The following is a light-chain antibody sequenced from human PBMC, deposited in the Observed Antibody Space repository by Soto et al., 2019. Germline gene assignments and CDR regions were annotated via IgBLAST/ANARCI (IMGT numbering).Light chain of an antibody. CDR3: QQYGSSPPYT. J-gene: IGKJ2*01. CDR2: GAS. V-gene: IGKV3-20*01. CDR1: QSVSSSY. Sequence: EIVLTQSPGTLSLSPGERGTLSCRASQSVSSSYLAWYQQKPGQAPRLLIYGASSRATGIPDRFSGSGSGTDFPLTISRLAPEDFAVYYCQQYGSSPPYTFGQGTKLEIK.